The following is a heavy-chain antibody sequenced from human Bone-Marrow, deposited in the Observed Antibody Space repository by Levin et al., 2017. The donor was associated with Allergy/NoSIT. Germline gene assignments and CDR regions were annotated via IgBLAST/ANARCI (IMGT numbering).Heavy chain of an antibody. Sequence: SQTLSLTCIVSNDSISSYYWSWIRQSPGEGLEWIGSLYYSGYTNYNPSLKSRVTTSVDMSKNQFSLKLSSVTAADTAIYYCARGLVDGNDAFDIWGQGTMVTVSS. D-gene: IGHD6-19*01. V-gene: IGHV4-59*01. CDR2: LYYSGYT. J-gene: IGHJ3*02. CDR1: NDSISSYY. CDR3: ARGLVDGNDAFDI.